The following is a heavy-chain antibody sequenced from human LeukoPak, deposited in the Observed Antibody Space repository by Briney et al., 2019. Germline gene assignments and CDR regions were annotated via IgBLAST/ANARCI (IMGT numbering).Heavy chain of an antibody. J-gene: IGHJ6*03. Sequence: PGGSLRLSCAASGFTFSSYGMHWVRQAPGKGLEWVAFIRYDGSNKYYADSVKGRFTISRDNSKNTLYLQMNSLRAEDTAVYYCAALGYCSSTSCPTHYYYYYMDVWGKGTTVTVSS. D-gene: IGHD2-2*01. CDR1: GFTFSSYG. CDR2: IRYDGSNK. CDR3: AALGYCSSTSCPTHYYYYYMDV. V-gene: IGHV3-30*02.